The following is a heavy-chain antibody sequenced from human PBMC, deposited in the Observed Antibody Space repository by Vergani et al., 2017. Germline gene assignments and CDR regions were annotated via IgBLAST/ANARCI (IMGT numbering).Heavy chain of an antibody. CDR3: AGDKRPHDYGDYHNYYYYYDMDV. CDR1: GGTFSSYA. V-gene: IGHV1-69*01. D-gene: IGHD4-17*01. Sequence: QVQLVQSGAEVKKPGSSVKVSCKASGGTFSSYAISWVRQAPGQGLEWMGGIIPIFGTANYAQKVRGRVTITADESTSTAYIELSSLRSEDTAVYYGAGDKRPHDYGDYHNYYYYYDMDVWGKGTTVTVSS. J-gene: IGHJ6*03. CDR2: IIPIFGTA.